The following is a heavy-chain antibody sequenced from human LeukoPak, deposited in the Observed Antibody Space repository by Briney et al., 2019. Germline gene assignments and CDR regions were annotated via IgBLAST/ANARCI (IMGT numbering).Heavy chain of an antibody. CDR2: IGSRSSHI. V-gene: IGHV3-21*01. Sequence: GGSLRLSCAASGFTFSSYSMNWVRQTPGKGLEWVSYIGSRSSHIYYADSVKGRFTISRDNAKNSLYLQMNSLRAEDTAVYYCGRVGSGGTREDTLDIWGQGTMVTVSS. CDR1: GFTFSSYS. D-gene: IGHD1-26*01. CDR3: GRVGSGGTREDTLDI. J-gene: IGHJ3*02.